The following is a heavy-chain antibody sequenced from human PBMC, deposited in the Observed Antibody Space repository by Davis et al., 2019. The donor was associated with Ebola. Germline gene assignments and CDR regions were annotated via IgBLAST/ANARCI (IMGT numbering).Heavy chain of an antibody. CDR2: IRSKANSYAT. J-gene: IGHJ6*04. CDR1: GFTFSGSA. V-gene: IGHV3-73*01. CDR3: ARDKDGYNYYYYYGMDV. D-gene: IGHD5-24*01. Sequence: GGSLRLSCAASGFTFSGSAMHWVRQAPGKGLEWVGRIRSKANSYATAYAASVKGRFTISRDDSKNSLYLKMNSLRAEDTAVYYCARDKDGYNYYYYYGMDVWGKGTTVTVSS.